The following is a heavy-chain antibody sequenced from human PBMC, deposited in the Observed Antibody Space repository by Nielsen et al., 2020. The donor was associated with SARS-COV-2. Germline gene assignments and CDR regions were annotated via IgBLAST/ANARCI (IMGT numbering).Heavy chain of an antibody. Sequence: ASVKVSCKASGYTSTNFHIHWVRQAPGESLEWMGWIQVGSGNTKYSPKFQGRATFTTDTSAATAFMELTSLKSEDTAVYFCVIVTAALAFDPWGQGSLVTVSS. V-gene: IGHV1-3*01. CDR2: IQVGSGNT. D-gene: IGHD3-16*02. CDR1: GYTSTNFH. J-gene: IGHJ5*02. CDR3: VIVTAALAFDP.